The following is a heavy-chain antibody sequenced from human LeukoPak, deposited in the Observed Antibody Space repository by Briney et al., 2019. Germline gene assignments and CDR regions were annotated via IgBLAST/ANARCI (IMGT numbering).Heavy chain of an antibody. D-gene: IGHD2-15*01. CDR3: ARVWQLLRGYYFDY. Sequence: ASVXVXCKXXGYTFTSYGXXXXXXAPGQGXXXXXXISAYXGXXNYAQKLXXRVXXXXXTSTSTAYMELRSLRSDDTAVYYCARVWQLLRGYYFDYWGQGTLVTVSS. CDR2: ISAYXGXX. V-gene: IGHV1-18*01. J-gene: IGHJ4*02. CDR1: GYTFTSYG.